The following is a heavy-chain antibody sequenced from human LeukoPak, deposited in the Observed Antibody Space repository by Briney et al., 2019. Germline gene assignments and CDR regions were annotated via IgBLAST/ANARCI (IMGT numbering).Heavy chain of an antibody. CDR1: GYTFSSYD. Sequence: ASVKVSCKASGYTFSSYDINWVRQATGQGLEWMGWMNPNSGNKGYAQMFQGRVTMTRNISISTAYMELSSLRSEDTAMYCCARGYMGNYYAFDIWGQGTMVIVSS. D-gene: IGHD1-26*01. J-gene: IGHJ3*02. CDR3: ARGYMGNYYAFDI. V-gene: IGHV1-8*01. CDR2: MNPNSGNK.